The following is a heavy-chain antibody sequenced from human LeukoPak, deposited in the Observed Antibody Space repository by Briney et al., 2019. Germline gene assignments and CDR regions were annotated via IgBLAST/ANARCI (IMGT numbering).Heavy chain of an antibody. CDR1: GFTFSSYS. CDR3: ASAVAGAFDY. Sequence: GGSLRLSCAASGFTFSSYSMNWVRQAPGKGLEWVAVISYDGSNKYYADSVKGRFTISRDNSKNTLYLQMNSLRAEDTAVYYCASAVAGAFDYWGQGTLVTVSS. V-gene: IGHV3-30*03. CDR2: ISYDGSNK. D-gene: IGHD6-19*01. J-gene: IGHJ4*02.